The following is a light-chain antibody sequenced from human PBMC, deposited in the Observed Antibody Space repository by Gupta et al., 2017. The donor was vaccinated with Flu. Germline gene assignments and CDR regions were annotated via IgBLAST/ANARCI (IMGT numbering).Light chain of an antibody. CDR3: RQRVSCPWT. CDR1: QNGKKY. V-gene: IGKV1-39*01. CDR2: GAA. J-gene: IGKJ1*01. Sequence: PPSLSASVGDRVSMTCWKGQNGKKYLNWYRQKPGEAPRLLIYGAATLHSGVPARFNGSGFGTDFTLTISRLQTEDFATYYCRQRVSCPWTFGQGTEVDIK.